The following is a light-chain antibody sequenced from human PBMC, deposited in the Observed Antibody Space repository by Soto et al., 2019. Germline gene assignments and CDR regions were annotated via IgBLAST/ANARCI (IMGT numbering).Light chain of an antibody. CDR3: ATWDDSLNGYV. CDR2: SNN. CDR1: NSNIESNT. Sequence: VLTQTPSASATPGQRVTISCSGTNSNIESNTIAWYQQLPGTAPKRLIHSNNQRPSGVPDRFSASKSGTSASLAISGLXSEDEADYYSATWDDSLNGYVFGTGTRSPS. J-gene: IGLJ1*01. V-gene: IGLV1-44*01.